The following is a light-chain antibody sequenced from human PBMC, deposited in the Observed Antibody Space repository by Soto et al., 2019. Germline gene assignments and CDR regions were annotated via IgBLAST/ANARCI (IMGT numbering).Light chain of an antibody. CDR1: SSNIATSM. CDR3: GAWDDNLSAGV. J-gene: IGLJ2*01. V-gene: IGLV1-51*01. CDR2: DNN. Sequence: QAVLTQPPSMSAAPGQKVTISCSGSSSNIATSMVSWYQQLPGTAPRLLIYDNNKRPSGIPDRFSGSKSGTSATLGITGLQAGDEADYYCGAWDDNLSAGVFGGGTKLTVL.